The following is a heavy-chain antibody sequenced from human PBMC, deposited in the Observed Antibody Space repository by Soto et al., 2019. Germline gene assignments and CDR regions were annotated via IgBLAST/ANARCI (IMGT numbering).Heavy chain of an antibody. J-gene: IGHJ4*02. V-gene: IGHV1-46*01. D-gene: IGHD1-26*01. Sequence: ASVKVSCKASGNTFTSYYMHWLRQAPGQGLEWMGIINPRDGSTSYAQKFQDRLTMTRDTSISTAYMELSRLRSDDTAVYYCALAPSGSYIYWGQGTLVTVSS. CDR3: ALAPSGSYIY. CDR1: GNTFTSYY. CDR2: INPRDGST.